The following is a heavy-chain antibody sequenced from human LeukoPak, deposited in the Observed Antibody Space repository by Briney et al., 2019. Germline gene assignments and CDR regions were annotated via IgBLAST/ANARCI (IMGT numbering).Heavy chain of an antibody. CDR1: GFTFSSYA. V-gene: IGHV3-23*01. CDR3: AKVTRADCSGGSCYSRYGMDV. Sequence: PGGSLRLSCAASGFTFSSYAMSWVRQAPGKGLEWVSAISGSGGSTYYADSVKGRFTISRDNSKNTLYLQMNSLRAEDTAVYYCAKVTRADCSGGSCYSRYGMDVWGQGTTVTVSS. D-gene: IGHD2-15*01. J-gene: IGHJ6*02. CDR2: ISGSGGST.